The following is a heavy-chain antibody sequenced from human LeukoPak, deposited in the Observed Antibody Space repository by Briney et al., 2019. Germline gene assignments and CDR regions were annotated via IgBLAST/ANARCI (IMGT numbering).Heavy chain of an antibody. CDR1: GYTFTSYD. CDR2: MNPNSGAT. D-gene: IGHD6-13*01. V-gene: IGHV1-8*01. Sequence: ASVKVSCKASGYTFTSYDFNWLRQATGQGPEWMGWMNPNSGATGYAQKFQGRVTMTRSASINTAYMELTDLRSEDTAVYYCARKAQAAASPVDYWGQGTLVTVSS. CDR3: ARKAQAAASPVDY. J-gene: IGHJ4*02.